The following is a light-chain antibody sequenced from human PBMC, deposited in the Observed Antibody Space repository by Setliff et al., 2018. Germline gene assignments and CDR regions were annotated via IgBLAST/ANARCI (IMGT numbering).Light chain of an antibody. Sequence: QAVVTQEPSLTVSPGVTVTLTCGSSTGAVTSGHYPYWFQQKPGQAPRTLIYDTSIKYSWTPARFSGSLLGGKAALTLSGAQPEDEAIYYCSLTYSHHGVFGAGTKVTVL. V-gene: IGLV7-46*01. CDR1: TGAVTSGHY. J-gene: IGLJ2*01. CDR3: SLTYSHHGV. CDR2: DTS.